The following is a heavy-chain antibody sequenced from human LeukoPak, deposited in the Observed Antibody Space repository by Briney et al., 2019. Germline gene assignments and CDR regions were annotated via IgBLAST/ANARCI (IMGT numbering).Heavy chain of an antibody. CDR3: ARHFAYSSSSYFDY. J-gene: IGHJ4*02. V-gene: IGHV4-59*08. Sequence: PSETLSLTCSVSGGSVSKYYWSWIRQPPGKGLEWIGYVYYTGSTNYNPSLKSRVTMFEDKSKNQFSLRLYSVTVADTAVYYCARHFAYSSSSYFDYWGQGSLVTV. CDR1: GGSVSKYY. CDR2: VYYTGST. D-gene: IGHD6-6*01.